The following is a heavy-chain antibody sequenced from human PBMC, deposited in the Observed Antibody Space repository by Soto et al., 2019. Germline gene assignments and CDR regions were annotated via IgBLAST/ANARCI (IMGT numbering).Heavy chain of an antibody. Sequence: QVQLVESGGGVVQPGRSLRLSCAASGFTFGNYGMHWVRQAADKWLEWLAFMSYDGRKKYYAESVKGRFAVSRDNSKRTLHLEMRSLSIEDKAMYYCAKGVLQGDIVVTQAVSPFDYLGQGSLVIVSS. CDR1: GFTFGNYG. D-gene: IGHD2-15*01. J-gene: IGHJ4*02. V-gene: IGHV3-30*18. CDR2: MSYDGRKK. CDR3: AKGVLQGDIVVTQAVSPFDY.